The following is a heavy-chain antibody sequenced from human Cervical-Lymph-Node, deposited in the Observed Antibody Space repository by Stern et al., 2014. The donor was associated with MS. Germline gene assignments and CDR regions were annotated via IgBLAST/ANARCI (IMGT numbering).Heavy chain of an antibody. CDR2: ISVYNGNT. D-gene: IGHD6-19*01. Sequence: QDQLVQSGAEVKKPGASVKVSCRASGYTFTSHGITWVRQAPGKGLEWMGWISVYNGNTNYAKKFQGRVTMTTDTYTDTVYMELRSLRSDDTAVYYCARDTSGWYGDYWGQGTLVTVSS. V-gene: IGHV1-18*01. CDR3: ARDTSGWYGDY. CDR1: GYTFTSHG. J-gene: IGHJ4*02.